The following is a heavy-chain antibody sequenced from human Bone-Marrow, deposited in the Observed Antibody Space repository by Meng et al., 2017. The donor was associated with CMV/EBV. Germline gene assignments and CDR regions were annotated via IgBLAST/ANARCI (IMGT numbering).Heavy chain of an antibody. Sequence: SVKVSCKASGGTFSSYAISWVRQAPGQGLEWMGGIIPIFGTANYAQKFQGRVTITTDESTSTAYMELSSLRSEDTAVYYCARDRAGEYSSSWPYYYYGMDVWGQGTTVTVSS. V-gene: IGHV1-69*05. CDR2: IIPIFGTA. D-gene: IGHD6-13*01. CDR1: GGTFSSYA. CDR3: ARDRAGEYSSSWPYYYYGMDV. J-gene: IGHJ6*02.